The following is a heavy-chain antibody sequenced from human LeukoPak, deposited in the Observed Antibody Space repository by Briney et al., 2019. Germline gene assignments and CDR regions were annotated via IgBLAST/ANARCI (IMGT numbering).Heavy chain of an antibody. V-gene: IGHV1-8*02. Sequence: GSSVKVSCKASGGTFSSYAISWVRQAPGQGLEWMGWVSPNSGNTGYTQKFQGRVTMTRNTSISTAYMELSSLRSEDTAIYYCARNSGHGFDPWGQGTLVIVSS. CDR1: GGTFSSYA. D-gene: IGHD4-23*01. CDR3: ARNSGHGFDP. CDR2: VSPNSGNT. J-gene: IGHJ5*02.